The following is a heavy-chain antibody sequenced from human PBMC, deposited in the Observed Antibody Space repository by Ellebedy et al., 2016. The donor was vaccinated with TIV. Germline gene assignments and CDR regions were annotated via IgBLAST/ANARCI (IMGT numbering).Heavy chain of an antibody. Sequence: GESLKISCAASGFTFSDFHMHWVRQAPGGGLQWVALIWSDGSEKYFADSVRGRFTVSRDNSKNTLYLQMDSLRAEDTAVYYCAKPPVGFYYEGVSSHPSEFDHWGQGTLVTVSS. V-gene: IGHV3-33*06. CDR2: IWSDGSEK. CDR3: AKPPVGFYYEGVSSHPSEFDH. CDR1: GFTFSDFH. J-gene: IGHJ4*02. D-gene: IGHD3-22*01.